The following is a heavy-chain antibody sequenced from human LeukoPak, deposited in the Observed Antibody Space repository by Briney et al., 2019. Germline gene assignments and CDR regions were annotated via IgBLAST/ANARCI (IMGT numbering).Heavy chain of an antibody. D-gene: IGHD4-17*01. CDR2: ISSSGSTI. J-gene: IGHJ4*02. V-gene: IGHV3-48*03. Sequence: PGGSLRLSCAASGFTFSSYEMNGVRQAPGKGLEWVSYISSSGSTIYYADSVKGRFTISRDNAKNSLYLQMNSLRAEDTAVYYCARDYGDYELDYWGQGTLVTVSS. CDR1: GFTFSSYE. CDR3: ARDYGDYELDY.